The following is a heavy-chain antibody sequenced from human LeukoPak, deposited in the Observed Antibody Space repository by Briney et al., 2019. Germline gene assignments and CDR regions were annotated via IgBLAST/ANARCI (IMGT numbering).Heavy chain of an antibody. D-gene: IGHD6-13*01. CDR3: AMGIAAAGTVDY. V-gene: IGHV4-59*01. J-gene: IGHJ4*02. CDR2: IYYSGST. CDR1: GGSISSYY. Sequence: SQTLSLTCTVSGGSISSYYWSWIRQPPGKGLEWIGYIYYSGSTNYNPSLKSRVTISVDTSKNQFSLKLSSVTAADTAVYYCAMGIAAAGTVDYWGQGTLVTVSS.